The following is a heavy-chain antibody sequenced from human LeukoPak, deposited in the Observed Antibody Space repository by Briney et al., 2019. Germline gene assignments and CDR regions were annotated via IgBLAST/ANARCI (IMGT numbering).Heavy chain of an antibody. CDR3: ARVGSSSFAYAFDI. Sequence: GGSLRLSCAASGFTFNSYAMYWVRQAPGKGLEWVSVIYSGGSTYYADSVKGRFTISRDNSKNTLYLQMNSLRAEDTAVYYCARVGSSSFAYAFDIWGQGTMVTVSS. V-gene: IGHV3-66*01. D-gene: IGHD6-13*01. CDR2: IYSGGST. J-gene: IGHJ3*02. CDR1: GFTFNSYA.